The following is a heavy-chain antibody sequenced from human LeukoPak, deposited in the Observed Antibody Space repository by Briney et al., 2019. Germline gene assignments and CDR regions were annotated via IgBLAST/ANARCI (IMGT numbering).Heavy chain of an antibody. CDR3: AREDQRDAFDI. CDR1: GGSISSYY. D-gene: IGHD2-2*01. Sequence: SETLSLTCTVSGGSISSYYWSWIRQPPGKGLEWIGYIYYSGSTNYNPSLKSRVTISVDTSKNQFSLKLSSVTAADTAVYYCAREDQRDAFDIWGQGTMVTVSS. J-gene: IGHJ3*02. V-gene: IGHV4-59*01. CDR2: IYYSGST.